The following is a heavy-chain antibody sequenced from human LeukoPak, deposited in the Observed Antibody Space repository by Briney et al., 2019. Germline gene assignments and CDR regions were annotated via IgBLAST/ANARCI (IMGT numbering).Heavy chain of an antibody. D-gene: IGHD3-9*01. V-gene: IGHV4-39*07. J-gene: IGHJ3*02. CDR2: IYYSGST. CDR1: GGSISNNNYY. Sequence: SETLSLTCSVSGGSISNNNYYWGWIRQPPGKGLEWIGSIYYSGSTYYNPSLKSRVTISVDTSKNQFSLKLSSVTAADTAAYYCARDRYYNILTGFRRSDGFDIWGQGTMVTVSS. CDR3: ARDRYYNILTGFRRSDGFDI.